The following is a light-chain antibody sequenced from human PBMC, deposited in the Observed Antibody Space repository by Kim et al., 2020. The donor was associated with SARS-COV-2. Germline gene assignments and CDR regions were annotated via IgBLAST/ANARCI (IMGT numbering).Light chain of an antibody. CDR3: QQYGSSPYS. V-gene: IGKV3-20*01. CDR2: EAV. J-gene: IGKJ2*03. Sequence: SAGERDTLTCRASQSVGSSLLAWYQQKPGQAPRLLIYEAVKRVAGIPDRFSGSGSGTDFTLTISRPEPEDFARYYCQQYGSSPYSFGQGTKLEI. CDR1: QSVGSSL.